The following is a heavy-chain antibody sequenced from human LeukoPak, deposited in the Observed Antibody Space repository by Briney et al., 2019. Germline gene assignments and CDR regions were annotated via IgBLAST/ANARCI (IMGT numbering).Heavy chain of an antibody. Sequence: GGSLRLSCEASGFTFNGHWMHWVRQAPGKGLVWVSLINGDGSTISYADSVKGRFTISRDNSKNTLYLQMNSLRVEDTAVYYCAKDIGRRIAEGFGYWGQGTLVTVSS. CDR2: INGDGSTI. V-gene: IGHV3-74*01. D-gene: IGHD2-15*01. CDR3: AKDIGRRIAEGFGY. CDR1: GFTFNGHW. J-gene: IGHJ4*02.